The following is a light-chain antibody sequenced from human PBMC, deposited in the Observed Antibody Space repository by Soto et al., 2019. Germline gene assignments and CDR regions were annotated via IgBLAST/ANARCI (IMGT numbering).Light chain of an antibody. CDR3: CSYTDIALDVV. CDR1: SSDIGDYDY. CDR2: DVT. J-gene: IGLJ2*01. V-gene: IGLV2-14*03. Sequence: QLVLTQPASVSGSPGQSITISCTGTSSDIGDYDYVSWYQQLPGKAPKLLIFDVTHRPSGVSDRFSGSKSGNTASLTISGVRPEDEADYYCCSYTDIALDVVFGGGTKLTVL.